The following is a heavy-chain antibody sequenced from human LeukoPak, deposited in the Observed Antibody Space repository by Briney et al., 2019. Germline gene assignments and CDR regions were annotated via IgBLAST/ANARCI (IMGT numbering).Heavy chain of an antibody. D-gene: IGHD3-22*01. CDR1: GGSISSYY. J-gene: IGHJ3*02. V-gene: IGHV4-4*07. CDR3: ARDSSITMIVDAFDI. CDR2: IYTSGST. Sequence: SETLSLTCTVSGGSISSYYWSWIRQPAGKGLEWIGRIYTSGSTNYNPSLKSRVTMSVDTSKNQFSLKLSSVTAADTAVYYCARDSSITMIVDAFDIWGQGTMVTVSS.